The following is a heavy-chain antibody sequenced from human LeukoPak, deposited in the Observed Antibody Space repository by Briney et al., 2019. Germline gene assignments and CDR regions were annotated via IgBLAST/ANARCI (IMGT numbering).Heavy chain of an antibody. CDR1: GGPISSNY. Sequence: KPSETLSLTCTVSGGPISSNYWSWIRQPPGKGLEWIGYINTSGSTNYNPSLKSRVSISLDTSRNQFSLKLTSVTAADTAVYYCARRGNWGFFDYWGQGILVSVSS. CDR3: ARRGNWGFFDY. J-gene: IGHJ4*02. CDR2: INTSGST. D-gene: IGHD7-27*01. V-gene: IGHV4-4*09.